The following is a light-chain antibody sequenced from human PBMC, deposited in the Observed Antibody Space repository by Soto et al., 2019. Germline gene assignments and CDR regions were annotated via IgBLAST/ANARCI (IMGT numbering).Light chain of an antibody. J-gene: IGLJ1*01. Sequence: QSVLTQPASVSGSPGQSITISCTGTSSDVGGYEYVSWYQQHPGNAPKLMIYEVSNRPSGVSNRFSGSKSGNTASLTISGLQAEDEADYYCSSYTSSSTLVFGTWTKVTVL. CDR3: SSYTSSSTLV. CDR2: EVS. CDR1: SSDVGGYEY. V-gene: IGLV2-14*01.